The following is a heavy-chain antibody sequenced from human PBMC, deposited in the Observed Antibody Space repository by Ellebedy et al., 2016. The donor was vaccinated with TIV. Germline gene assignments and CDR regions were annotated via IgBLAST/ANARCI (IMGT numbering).Heavy chain of an antibody. D-gene: IGHD2-2*01. CDR3: ARNQYHLVWGFPKRYGMDV. CDR1: GGSFSGYY. J-gene: IGHJ6*02. CDR2: INHSGRT. V-gene: IGHV4-34*01. Sequence: MPSETLSLTCAVYGGSFSGYYWSWIRQPPGKGLEWIGEINHSGRTNYNPSLKSRVTVSVETSKNQFSLKLSSVTAADTAVYYYARNQYHLVWGFPKRYGMDVWGQGTTVTVSS.